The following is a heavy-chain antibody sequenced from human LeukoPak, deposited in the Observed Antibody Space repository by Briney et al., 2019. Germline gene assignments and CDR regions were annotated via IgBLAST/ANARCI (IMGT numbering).Heavy chain of an antibody. CDR1: GGSFSGHY. CDR2: INHSGST. J-gene: IGHJ4*02. V-gene: IGHV4-34*01. CDR3: ARGGFSLLWFGELSFDY. Sequence: SETLSLTCAVYGGSFSGHYWSWIRQPPGKGLEWIGEINHSGSTNYNPSLKSRVTILVDTSKNQFSLKLSSVTAADTAVYYCARGGFSLLWFGELSFDYWGQGTLVTVSS. D-gene: IGHD3-10*01.